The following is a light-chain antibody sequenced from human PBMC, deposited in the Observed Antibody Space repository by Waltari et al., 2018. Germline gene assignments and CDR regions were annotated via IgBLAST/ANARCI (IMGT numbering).Light chain of an antibody. CDR2: AVS. CDR3: SSYTTISTTL. Sequence: SALASPASVPGYPAQSITSSCPGTSSDVGAYTFVSFYQHHPGKAPKLIIYAVSRWPSGVSSRFSGSKSGNTASLTISGLQAEDEADYYCSSYTTISTTLFGGGTKVTVL. J-gene: IGLJ2*01. V-gene: IGLV2-14*01. CDR1: SSDVGAYTF.